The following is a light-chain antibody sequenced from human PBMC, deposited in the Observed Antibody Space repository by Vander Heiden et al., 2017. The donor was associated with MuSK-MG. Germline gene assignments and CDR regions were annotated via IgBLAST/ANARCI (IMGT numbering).Light chain of an antibody. CDR1: QSVLYSSNNNNY. V-gene: IGKV4-1*01. CDR3: QQYYSSPYT. CDR2: WAS. J-gene: IGKJ2*01. Sequence: DIVMTQSPDSLAVSLGESATINCKPTQSVLYSSNNNNYLAWYQQKPGQPPKLLLYWASTRESGVPDRFSGSGSGTDFTLTISSLQAEDVAIYYCQQYYSSPYTFGQGTKLEIK.